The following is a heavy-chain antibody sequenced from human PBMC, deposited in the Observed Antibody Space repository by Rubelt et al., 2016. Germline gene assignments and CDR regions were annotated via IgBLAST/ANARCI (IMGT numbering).Heavy chain of an antibody. J-gene: IGHJ4*02. CDR3: ARGGSYWVDY. CDR1: GFSFGSHW. Sequence: GGSLRLSCVGSGFSFGSHWMSWVRQAPGKGLEWVASIKQLGSEKHYVDSVRARFTISRDDARSSLFLQMNSLRADDTAVYYCARGGSYWVDYWGQGTLVTVSS. V-gene: IGHV3-7*01. CDR2: IKQLGSEK. D-gene: IGHD1-26*01.